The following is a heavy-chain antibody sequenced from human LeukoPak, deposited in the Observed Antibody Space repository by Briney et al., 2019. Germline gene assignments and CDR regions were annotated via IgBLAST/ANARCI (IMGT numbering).Heavy chain of an antibody. Sequence: GGSLRLSCAASGFTFSSYWMHWVRQAPGKGLVWVSRINSDGSSTSYADSVKGRFTISRDNSKNTLYLQMNSLRAEDTAVYYCAKDQSGVTIDYWGQGTLVTVSS. V-gene: IGHV3-74*01. D-gene: IGHD4-17*01. CDR2: INSDGSST. CDR1: GFTFSSYW. J-gene: IGHJ4*02. CDR3: AKDQSGVTIDY.